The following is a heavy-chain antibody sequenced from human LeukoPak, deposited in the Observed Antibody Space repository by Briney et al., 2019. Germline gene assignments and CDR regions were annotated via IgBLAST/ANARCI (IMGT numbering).Heavy chain of an antibody. CDR3: AKGQSSGWGYFDY. J-gene: IGHJ4*02. CDR2: INSDGSST. Sequence: PGGSLRLSCAASGFTFSRHWMHWVRQAPGKGLVWVSRINSDGSSTSYADSVKGRFTISRDNSKNTLYLQMNSLRAEDTAVYYCAKGQSSGWGYFDYWGQVTLVTVSS. V-gene: IGHV3-74*01. CDR1: GFTFSRHW. D-gene: IGHD6-19*01.